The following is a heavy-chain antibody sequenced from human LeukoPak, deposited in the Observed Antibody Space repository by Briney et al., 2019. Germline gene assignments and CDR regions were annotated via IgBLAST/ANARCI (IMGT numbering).Heavy chain of an antibody. Sequence: GGSLRLSCAASGFTFSGYRMNWVRQAPGKGLEWVANIKQDGSEKDYVDSVKGRFTISRDNAKNSLYLQMNSLRVEDTAVYYCARVSSLAVAGFFDYWGQGILVTVSS. J-gene: IGHJ4*02. V-gene: IGHV3-7*01. CDR2: IKQDGSEK. CDR1: GFTFSGYR. D-gene: IGHD6-19*01. CDR3: ARVSSLAVAGFFDY.